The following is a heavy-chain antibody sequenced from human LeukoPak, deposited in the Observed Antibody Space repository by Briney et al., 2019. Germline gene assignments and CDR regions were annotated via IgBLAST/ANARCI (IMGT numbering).Heavy chain of an antibody. J-gene: IGHJ5*02. CDR3: ARGYNSGTYSTGYFGP. Sequence: PGGSLRLSCVASGFTVSSSYMSWVRQAPGRGLDWVSVIYSGGSTHYAGSVKGRFTISRDDSKNTVFLQMNSLRAEDTAMCYCARGYNSGTYSTGYFGPWGQGTQVIVSS. V-gene: IGHV3-66*01. D-gene: IGHD3-10*01. CDR2: IYSGGST. CDR1: GFTVSSSY.